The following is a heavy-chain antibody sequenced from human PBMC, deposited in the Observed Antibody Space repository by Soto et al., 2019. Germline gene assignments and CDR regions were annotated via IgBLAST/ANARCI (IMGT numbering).Heavy chain of an antibody. D-gene: IGHD3-3*01. CDR1: GGSISGSSYY. CDR2: IYYSGST. CDR3: ARHRXDFWSGYFGYYYYGMDA. Sequence: SETLSLTCTVSGGSISGSSYYWGWIRQPPGKGLEWIGSIYYSGSTYYNPSLKSRVTISVDTSKNQFSLKLSSVTAADTAVYYCARHRXDFWSGYFGYYYYGMDAWGPGTTVTVSS. V-gene: IGHV4-39*01. J-gene: IGHJ6*02.